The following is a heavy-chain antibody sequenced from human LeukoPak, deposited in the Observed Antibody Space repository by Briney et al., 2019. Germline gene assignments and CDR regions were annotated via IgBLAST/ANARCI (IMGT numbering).Heavy chain of an antibody. CDR3: ARVSVITQYSGSPDCFAS. J-gene: IGHJ4*02. V-gene: IGHV1-2*02. Sequence: GASVKVSCKTSGYTFSDYYIHWIRQAPGQGLEWVGWINPNSGDTDYARKFQGRVTVTRDTSISTAYMELGRLRSDDTAVYYCARVSVITQYSGSPDCFASWGQGTLITVSS. D-gene: IGHD1-26*01. CDR1: GYTFSDYY. CDR2: INPNSGDT.